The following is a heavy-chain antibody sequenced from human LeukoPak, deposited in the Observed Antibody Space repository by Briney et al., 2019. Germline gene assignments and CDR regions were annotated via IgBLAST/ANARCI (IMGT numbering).Heavy chain of an antibody. CDR2: IYSSGST. J-gene: IGHJ6*03. D-gene: IGHD3-10*01. V-gene: IGHV4-4*07. Sequence: PSETLSLTCTDSGGSISSNYWSWIRQPAAKGLEWIGRIYSSGSTSYNPSLKSRATVSIDTSRNQFSLSLGSVTAADTAVYYCARDERRSGSRNYYYHMDVWGKGTTVTVSS. CDR1: GGSISSNY. CDR3: ARDERRSGSRNYYYHMDV.